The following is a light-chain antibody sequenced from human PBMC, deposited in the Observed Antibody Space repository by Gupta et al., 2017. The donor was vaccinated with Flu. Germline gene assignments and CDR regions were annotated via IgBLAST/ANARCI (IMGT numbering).Light chain of an antibody. CDR1: AFPKRF. V-gene: IGLV3-25*02. J-gene: IGLJ2*01. Sequence: SYELTQPPSVSVSPGQTARITCSGDAFPKRFAYWYQQKPGQAPVLVLYKGNERPSGIPERFSGSSSGTTVTVTISGVQAEDEADYYCQSTDNSGIYKVFGGGTKLAVL. CDR2: KGN. CDR3: QSTDNSGIYKV.